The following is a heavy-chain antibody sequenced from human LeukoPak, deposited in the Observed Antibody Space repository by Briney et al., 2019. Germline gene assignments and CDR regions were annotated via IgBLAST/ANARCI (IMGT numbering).Heavy chain of an antibody. CDR2: IYTSGST. V-gene: IGHV4-4*07. CDR1: GGSISSYY. J-gene: IGHJ6*03. D-gene: IGHD6-6*01. Sequence: TSETLSLTCTVSGGSISSYYWSWIRQPAGKGLEWIGRIYTSGSTNYNPSLKSRVTMSVDTSKNQFSLKLSSVTAADTAVYYCARSIAAPPPRYYYYMDVWGKGTTVTVSS. CDR3: ARSIAAPPPRYYYYMDV.